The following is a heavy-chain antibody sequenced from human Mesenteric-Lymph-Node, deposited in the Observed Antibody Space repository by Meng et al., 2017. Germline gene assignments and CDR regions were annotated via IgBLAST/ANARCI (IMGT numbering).Heavy chain of an antibody. D-gene: IGHD1-26*01. Sequence: LVGLPETLSRAGGRLGGSVTSGPNMGTWTRQPPGKGLEWIGFIHSSGNINHNPSLKTRVTISVDTSKNQFSLKLSSVTAADTAVYYCARRSGSYFLSGFTNWGQGTLVTVSS. CDR2: IHSSGNI. CDR1: GSVTSGPNM. CDR3: ARRSGSYFLSGFTN. V-gene: IGHV4-61*01. J-gene: IGHJ4*02.